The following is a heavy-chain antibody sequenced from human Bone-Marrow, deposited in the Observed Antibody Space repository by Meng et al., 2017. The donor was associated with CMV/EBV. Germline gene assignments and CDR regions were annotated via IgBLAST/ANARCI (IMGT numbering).Heavy chain of an antibody. Sequence: VQSGRCGSEGKKPGASVKVSCKASGGTFSSYTISWVRQASGQGLEWMGRIIPILGIANYAQKFQGRVTITADKSTSTAYMELSSLRSEDTAVYYCAREDSSGYSYYFDYWGQGTLVTVSS. V-gene: IGHV1-69*08. CDR3: AREDSSGYSYYFDY. CDR2: IIPILGIA. J-gene: IGHJ4*02. CDR1: GGTFSSYT. D-gene: IGHD3-22*01.